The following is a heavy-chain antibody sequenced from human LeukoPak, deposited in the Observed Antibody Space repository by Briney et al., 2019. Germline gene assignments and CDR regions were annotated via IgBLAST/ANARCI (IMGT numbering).Heavy chain of an antibody. Sequence: PSETLSLTCAVSGGSFSGYYWTWIRQPPGKGLEWIGEINHSGSTYYNPSLKSRVTISVDTSKNQFSLKLSSVTAADTAVYYCARDRSYTQPHFDYWGQGTLVTVSS. CDR2: INHSGST. CDR3: ARDRSYTQPHFDY. D-gene: IGHD1-26*01. CDR1: GGSFSGYY. V-gene: IGHV4-34*01. J-gene: IGHJ4*02.